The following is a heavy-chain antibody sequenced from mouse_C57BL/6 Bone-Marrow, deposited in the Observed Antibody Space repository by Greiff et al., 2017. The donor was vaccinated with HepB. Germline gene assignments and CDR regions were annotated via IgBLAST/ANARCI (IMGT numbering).Heavy chain of an antibody. J-gene: IGHJ2*01. D-gene: IGHD2-1*01. CDR3: ARIGNYAFDY. Sequence: VQLQQPGAELVRPGTSVKLSCKASGYTFTSYWMHWVKQRPGQGLEWIGVIDPSDSYTNYNQKFKGKATLTVDTSSSTAYMQLSSLTSEDSAVYYCARIGNYAFDYWGQGTTLTVSS. V-gene: IGHV1-59*01. CDR1: GYTFTSYW. CDR2: IDPSDSYT.